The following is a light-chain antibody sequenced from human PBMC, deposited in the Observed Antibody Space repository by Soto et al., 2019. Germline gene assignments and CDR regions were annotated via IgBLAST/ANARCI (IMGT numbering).Light chain of an antibody. V-gene: IGKV1-5*01. CDR3: QQYNSYSFT. CDR1: QSISDW. J-gene: IGKJ3*01. CDR2: DAS. Sequence: DIQMTQSPSTLAASVGDRVTITCRASQSISDWLAWYQQKPGKPPKLLIYDASSVESGVPSRFSGSGSGTEFTLTIGSLQPDDFATYYCQQYNSYSFTFGPGTKVGIK.